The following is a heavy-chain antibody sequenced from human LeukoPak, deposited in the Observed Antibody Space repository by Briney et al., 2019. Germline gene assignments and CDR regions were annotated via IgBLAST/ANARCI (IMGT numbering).Heavy chain of an antibody. Sequence: GGSLRLSCVVSGFTFSSYGFHWVRQAPGKGLEWVAGISYDGSNEFYADSVKGRFTISRDNPKNTVYLQMNSLRSEDTAVYYCARAIVVVTAITGDAFDIWGQGTMVTVSS. D-gene: IGHD2-21*02. CDR2: ISYDGSNE. V-gene: IGHV3-30*03. CDR3: ARAIVVVTAITGDAFDI. CDR1: GFTFSSYG. J-gene: IGHJ3*02.